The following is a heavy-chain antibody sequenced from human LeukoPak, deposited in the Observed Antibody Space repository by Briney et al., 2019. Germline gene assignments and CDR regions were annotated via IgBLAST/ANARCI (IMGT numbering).Heavy chain of an antibody. D-gene: IGHD6-13*01. Sequence: SETLSLTCTVSGGSISSYYWSWIRQPPGKGLEWIGYIYYSGSTNYNPPLKSRVTISVDMSKNQFSLKLTSVTAADTAVYYCARVSEYDSWYYFDYWGQGTLVTVSS. CDR3: ARVSEYDSWYYFDY. CDR2: IYYSGST. CDR1: GGSISSYY. J-gene: IGHJ4*02. V-gene: IGHV4-59*01.